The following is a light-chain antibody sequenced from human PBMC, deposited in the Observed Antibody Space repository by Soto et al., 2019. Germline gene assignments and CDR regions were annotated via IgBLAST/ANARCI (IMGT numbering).Light chain of an antibody. CDR1: QSVSSNY. CDR2: GAS. V-gene: IGKV3-20*01. CDR3: QQYGSAPHT. J-gene: IGKJ2*01. Sequence: EIVVTQSPGTLSLSPGERATLSCRASQSVSSNYLAWYQEKPGQAPRLLIYGASSRATGIPDRFSGSGSGTDFTLSISRREPEDFAVYYCQQYGSAPHTFGQGTKLEIK.